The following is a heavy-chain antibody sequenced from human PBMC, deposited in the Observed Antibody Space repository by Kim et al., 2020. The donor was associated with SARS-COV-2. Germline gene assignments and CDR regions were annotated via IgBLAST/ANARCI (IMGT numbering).Heavy chain of an antibody. CDR3: AKCGGSSSFFDY. Sequence: GGSLRLSCAASGFTFSTYDMNWVRQAPGKGLEWVSSISGSGGSAFYADSVKGRFTISRDNSKNTLYLQMNSLRAEDTAVYFCAKCGGSSSFFDYWGQGSLVTVSS. V-gene: IGHV3-23*01. CDR1: GFTFSTYD. J-gene: IGHJ4*02. D-gene: IGHD6-6*01. CDR2: ISGSGGSA.